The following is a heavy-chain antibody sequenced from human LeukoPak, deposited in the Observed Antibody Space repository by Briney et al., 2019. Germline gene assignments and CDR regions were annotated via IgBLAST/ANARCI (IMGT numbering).Heavy chain of an antibody. V-gene: IGHV3-66*01. CDR1: GFTFNKYW. J-gene: IGHJ4*02. CDR2: IYSGGST. Sequence: GGSLRLSCADSGFTFNKYWMSWVRQAPGKGLEWVSVIYSGGSTYYADSVKGRFTISRDNSKNTLYLQMNSLRAEDTAVYYCARGWAVAGTAWYFDYWGQGTLVTVSS. D-gene: IGHD6-19*01. CDR3: ARGWAVAGTAWYFDY.